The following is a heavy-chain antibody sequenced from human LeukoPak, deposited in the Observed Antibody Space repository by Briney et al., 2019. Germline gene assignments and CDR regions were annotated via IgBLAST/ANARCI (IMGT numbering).Heavy chain of an antibody. D-gene: IGHD6-19*01. CDR2: IYPHGDP. Sequence: GGSLRLSCITSGFTFKNYAMTWVRQAPGKGLEWVSAIYPHGDPHYADSVKGRFTISRDNSKNSLYMQMETLRAEDTALYYCARAKLEPAGTGAFDIWGPGTVVTVSS. V-gene: IGHV3-23*01. CDR1: GFTFKNYA. CDR3: ARAKLEPAGTGAFDI. J-gene: IGHJ3*02.